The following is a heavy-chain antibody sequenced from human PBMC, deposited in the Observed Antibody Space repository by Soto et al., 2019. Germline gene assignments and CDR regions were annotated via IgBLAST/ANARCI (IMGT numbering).Heavy chain of an antibody. Sequence: PGESLKISCKGSGFSFNFYWIGWVRQMPGKGLEWMGIIYPDDSKTKYSPYFQGQVTISADKTTKTAYLQWSSLKASDTAMYFCARHPTYYYGEFYYYTIDVWGQGTTVTVSS. CDR3: ARHPTYYYGEFYYYTIDV. CDR1: GFSFNFYW. J-gene: IGHJ6*02. CDR2: IYPDDSKT. V-gene: IGHV5-51*01. D-gene: IGHD3-10*01.